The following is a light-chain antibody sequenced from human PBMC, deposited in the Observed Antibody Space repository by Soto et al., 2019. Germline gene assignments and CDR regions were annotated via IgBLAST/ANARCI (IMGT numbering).Light chain of an antibody. V-gene: IGLV2-14*01. CDR1: FSDILTDKY. J-gene: IGLJ1*01. CDR2: EVS. Sequence: SPLGQAASGSGSPGQSSPLSCTETFSDILTDKYVSSFPHHPGKAPKLILFEVSKRPAGISDHFSGFKSANTAYRTISGVQPEDEADYPCSSYTTIKTVVFGGGTKVTVL. CDR3: SSYTTIKTVV.